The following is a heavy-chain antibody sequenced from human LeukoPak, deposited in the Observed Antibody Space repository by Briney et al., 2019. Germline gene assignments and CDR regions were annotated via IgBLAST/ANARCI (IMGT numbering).Heavy chain of an antibody. CDR1: GFIYSDWW. CDR2: IYSGGGT. J-gene: IGHJ3*02. CDR3: ARGAGDDAFDI. Sequence: GGSLRLSCVASGFIYSDWWMNWVRQAPGKGLEWVSVIYSGGGTYYADSVKGRFTISRDNSKNTLYLQMNSLRAEDTAVYYCARGAGDDAFDIWGQGTMVTVSS. D-gene: IGHD3-10*01. V-gene: IGHV3-66*01.